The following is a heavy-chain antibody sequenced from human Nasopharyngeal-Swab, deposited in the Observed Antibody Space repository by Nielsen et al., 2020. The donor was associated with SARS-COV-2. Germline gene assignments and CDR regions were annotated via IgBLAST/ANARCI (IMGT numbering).Heavy chain of an antibody. CDR3: AFTGPYDSSGNYFDY. CDR2: IIPIFATA. Sequence: SVKVSCKASGGTFISYAISWVRQAPGQGLEWMGGIIPIFATANYAQKFQGRVTITADESTSTAYMELSRLRSEETAVYYCAFTGPYDSSGNYFDYWGQGTLVTVSS. J-gene: IGHJ4*02. CDR1: GGTFISYA. D-gene: IGHD3-22*01. V-gene: IGHV1-69*13.